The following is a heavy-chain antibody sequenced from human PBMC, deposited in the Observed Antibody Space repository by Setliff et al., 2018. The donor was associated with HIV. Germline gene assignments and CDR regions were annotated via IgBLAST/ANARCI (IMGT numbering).Heavy chain of an antibody. CDR3: ARRAGSDYSTRFDY. Sequence: ASETLSLTCAVYGGSFSGYYWSWIRQSPGKGLEWIGEINHSGSTNYNPSLKSRVTILGDTSKNQFSLKLSSVTAADTAVYYCARRAGSDYSTRFDYWGQGTLVTVSS. J-gene: IGHJ4*02. V-gene: IGHV4-34*01. CDR1: GGSFSGYY. D-gene: IGHD3-10*01. CDR2: INHSGST.